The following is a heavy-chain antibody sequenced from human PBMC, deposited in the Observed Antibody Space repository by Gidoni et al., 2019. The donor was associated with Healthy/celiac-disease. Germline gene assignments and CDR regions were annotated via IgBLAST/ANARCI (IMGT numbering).Heavy chain of an antibody. V-gene: IGHV1-69*01. CDR1: GGTFSSYD. Sequence: QVQLVQSGAEVQTPGSSVKVSCKASGGTFSSYDISLVRQAPGQGLEWRGGIIPIFGTANYAQKFQGRVTITADESTSTAYMELSSLRSEDTSVYYCAIAVVAYTYSSGMDVWGKGTTVTVSS. CDR3: AIAVVAYTYSSGMDV. CDR2: IIPIFGTA. J-gene: IGHJ6*03. D-gene: IGHD6-19*01.